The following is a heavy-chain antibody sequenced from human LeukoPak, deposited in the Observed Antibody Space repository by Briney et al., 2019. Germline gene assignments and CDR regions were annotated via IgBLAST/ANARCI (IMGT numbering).Heavy chain of an antibody. V-gene: IGHV1-2*02. CDR3: ARVALWHYYDSSGPPPYFDY. Sequence: ASVKVSCKASGYTFTGYYMHWVRQAPGQGLEWMGWINPNSGGTNYAQKFQGRVTMTRDTSISTAYMELRRLRSDDTAVYSCARVALWHYYDSSGPPPYFDYWGQGTLVTVSS. CDR2: INPNSGGT. CDR1: GYTFTGYY. D-gene: IGHD3-22*01. J-gene: IGHJ4*02.